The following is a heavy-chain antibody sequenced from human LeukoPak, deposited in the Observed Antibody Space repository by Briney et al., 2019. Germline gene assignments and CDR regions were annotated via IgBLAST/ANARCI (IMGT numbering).Heavy chain of an antibody. CDR3: ARGLGGVGAASLIAYYFDY. J-gene: IGHJ4*02. CDR2: INHSGST. Sequence: SETLSLTCAVYGGSFSGYYWNWIRQPPGKGLEWIGEINHSGSTNYNPSLKNRVTISVDTSKNQFSLKLSSVTAADTAVYYCARGLGGVGAASLIAYYFDYWGQGTLVTVSS. CDR1: GGSFSGYY. V-gene: IGHV4-34*01. D-gene: IGHD1-26*01.